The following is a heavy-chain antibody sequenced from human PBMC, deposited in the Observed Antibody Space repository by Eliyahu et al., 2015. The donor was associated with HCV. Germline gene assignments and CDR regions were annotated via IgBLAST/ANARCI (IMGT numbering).Heavy chain of an antibody. CDR3: SGYGGNSV. CDR1: GFTVXNNH. J-gene: IGHJ4*02. CDR2: IYDTGHI. Sequence: VQLVESGGGLIQPGGSLRLXCAVSGFTVXNNHVSWVRQAPGKGLECVSVIYDTGHIYYADSVKGRFTISRDNSKDLVYLQMNSLRPDDTAVYYCSGYGGNSVWGQGTLVTVSS. D-gene: IGHD4-23*01. V-gene: IGHV3-53*01.